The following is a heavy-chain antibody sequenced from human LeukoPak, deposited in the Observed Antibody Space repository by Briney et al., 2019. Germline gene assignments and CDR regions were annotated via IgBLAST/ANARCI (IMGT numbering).Heavy chain of an antibody. CDR2: IIPIFGTA. V-gene: IGHV1-69*05. J-gene: IGHJ4*02. CDR1: GGTFSSYA. D-gene: IGHD2-8*01. CDR3: ATYCTNGVCNFDY. Sequence: VASVKVSCKASGGTFSSYAISWVRQAPGQGLEWMGGIIPIFGTANYAQKLQGRVTITTDESTSTAYMELSSLRSEDTAVYYCATYCTNGVCNFDYWGQGTLVTVSS.